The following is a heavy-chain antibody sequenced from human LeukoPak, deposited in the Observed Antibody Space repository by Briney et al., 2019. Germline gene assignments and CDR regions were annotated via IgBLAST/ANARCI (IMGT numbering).Heavy chain of an antibody. Sequence: GGSLRLSCEASGFTFSSYEMNWVRQAPGQGLEWISYISSSGSTIYYADSVKGRFTISRDNAKNSLYLQMNSLRAEDTAVYYCGLWDSGYAFVYWGQGTLVTVSS. CDR2: ISSSGSTI. CDR3: GLWDSGYAFVY. D-gene: IGHD5-12*01. CDR1: GFTFSSYE. V-gene: IGHV3-48*03. J-gene: IGHJ4*02.